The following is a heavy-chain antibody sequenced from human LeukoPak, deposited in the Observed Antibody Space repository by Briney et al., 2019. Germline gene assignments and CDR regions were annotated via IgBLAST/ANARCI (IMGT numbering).Heavy chain of an antibody. CDR1: GGSISSSSYY. CDR2: IYYSGST. Sequence: SETLSLTCTVSGGSISSSSYYWGWIRQPPGKGLEWIGSIYYSGSTYYNPSLKSRVTISVDTSKNQFSLKLSSVTAADTAVYYCARPAGVGAYKRWVDPWGQGTLVTVSS. V-gene: IGHV4-39*01. CDR3: ARPAGVGAYKRWVDP. D-gene: IGHD1-26*01. J-gene: IGHJ5*02.